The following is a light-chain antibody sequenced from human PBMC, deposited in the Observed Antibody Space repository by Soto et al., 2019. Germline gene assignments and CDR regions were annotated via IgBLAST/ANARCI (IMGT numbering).Light chain of an antibody. J-gene: IGLJ2*01. CDR3: SSYRSNTNQVE. CDR1: SSDVGGYDF. CDR2: EVS. Sequence: QAVVTQPASVSGSPGQSITISCTGTSSDVGGYDFVSWYQHHPGRAPKLIIYEVSSRPSGVSYRFSGSKSGNTASLTISGLQAEDEAEYHCSSYRSNTNQVEFGGGTKLTVL. V-gene: IGLV2-14*01.